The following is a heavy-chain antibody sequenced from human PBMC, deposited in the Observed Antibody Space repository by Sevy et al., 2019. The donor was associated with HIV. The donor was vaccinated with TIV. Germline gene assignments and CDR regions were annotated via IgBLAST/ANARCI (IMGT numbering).Heavy chain of an antibody. V-gene: IGHV3-23*01. CDR1: GFTFNIYS. CDR3: AREGCTKPHDY. CDR2: LSFGCGKI. J-gene: IGHJ4*02. Sequence: GGSLRLSCAASGFTFNIYSMSWVRQTPGKGLERVATLSFGCGKINHADSVKGRFTMSRDDSKNAVYLQMNNLRVEDTAIYYCAREGCTKPHDYWRQGTLVTVSS. D-gene: IGHD2-8*01.